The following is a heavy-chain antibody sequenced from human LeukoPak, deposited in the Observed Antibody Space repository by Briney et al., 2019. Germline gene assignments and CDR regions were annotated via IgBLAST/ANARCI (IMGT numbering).Heavy chain of an antibody. Sequence: SETLSLTCTVSGGSISSSSYYWGWIRQPPGKGLEWIGSIYYSGSTYYNPSLKSRVTISVDTSKNQFSLKLSSVTAADTAVYYCARGLSDYYDSSKFDYWGQGTLVTVSS. D-gene: IGHD3-22*01. J-gene: IGHJ4*02. CDR2: IYYSGST. CDR1: GGSISSSSYY. CDR3: ARGLSDYYDSSKFDY. V-gene: IGHV4-39*07.